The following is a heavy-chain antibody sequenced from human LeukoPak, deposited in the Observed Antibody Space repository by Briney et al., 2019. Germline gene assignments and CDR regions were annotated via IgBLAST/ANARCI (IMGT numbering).Heavy chain of an antibody. D-gene: IGHD3-10*01. V-gene: IGHV3-43*01. CDR2: ISRNGAVT. CDR3: AKGPTIPPYYSSGSYYETKAQFDG. J-gene: IGHJ4*02. CDR1: GLIFDDYT. Sequence: GGSLRLSGAASGLIFDDYTMHWVRQAPGKGLEWVSLISRNGAVTKYADSVRGRFTVSRDNSNNSLFLQMNTLTTEDTALYSCAKGPTIPPYYSSGSYYETKAQFDGWGQGTLVTVSS.